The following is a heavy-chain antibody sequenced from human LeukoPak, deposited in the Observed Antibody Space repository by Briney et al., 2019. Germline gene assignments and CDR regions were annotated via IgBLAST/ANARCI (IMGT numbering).Heavy chain of an antibody. CDR3: AKAPGPGIPDGFDI. J-gene: IGHJ3*02. CDR2: ISYDGSNK. D-gene: IGHD1-26*01. CDR1: GFTFSSYG. Sequence: PGRSLRLSCAASGFTFSSYGIHWVRQAPGKGLEWVAVISYDGSNKYYADSVKGRFTISRDNSKNTLYLQMNSLRVEDTAVYYCAKAPGPGIPDGFDIWGQGTMVSVSS. V-gene: IGHV3-30*18.